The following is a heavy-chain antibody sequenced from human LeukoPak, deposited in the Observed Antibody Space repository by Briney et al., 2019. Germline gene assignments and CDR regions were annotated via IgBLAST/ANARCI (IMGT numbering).Heavy chain of an antibody. D-gene: IGHD3-22*01. CDR3: ARAQDYESFDAFDI. CDR2: IYYSGST. Sequence: SETLSLTCTVSGGSISSSSYYWGWIRQPPGKGLEWIGSIYYSGSTYYNPSLKSRVTISVDTSKNQFSLKLSSVTAADTAVYYCARAQDYESFDAFDIWGQGTMVTVSS. CDR1: GGSISSSSYY. J-gene: IGHJ3*02. V-gene: IGHV4-39*01.